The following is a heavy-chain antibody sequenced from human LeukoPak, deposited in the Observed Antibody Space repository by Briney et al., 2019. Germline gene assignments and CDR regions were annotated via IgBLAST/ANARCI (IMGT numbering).Heavy chain of an antibody. Sequence: SETLSLTCTVSGGSISSYYWSWIRQPPGKGLEWIGYFYYSGSTNYNPSLKSRVTISVDTSKNQFSLKLSSVTAADTAVYYCATERGYSYGQGAFDIWGQGTMVTVSS. CDR1: GGSISSYY. CDR2: FYYSGST. CDR3: ATERGYSYGQGAFDI. V-gene: IGHV4-59*01. J-gene: IGHJ3*02. D-gene: IGHD5-18*01.